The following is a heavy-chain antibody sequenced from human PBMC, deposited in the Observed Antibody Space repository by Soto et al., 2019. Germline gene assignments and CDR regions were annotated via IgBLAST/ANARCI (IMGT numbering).Heavy chain of an antibody. V-gene: IGHV4-39*02. J-gene: IGHJ1*01. Sequence: QLQRQESGPGLVKPSETLSLTCTVSGDSISTRSNYWAWIRQPPGKGLEWIGIIYYTGGTYYNPSLKSRVTLFLDTSKNQFSLNLSSVTAADTAVYYCAREGPPIRAHNPPEYFQHWGQGTPVTVSS. CDR3: AREGPPIRAHNPPEYFQH. CDR1: GDSISTRSNY. CDR2: IYYTGGT.